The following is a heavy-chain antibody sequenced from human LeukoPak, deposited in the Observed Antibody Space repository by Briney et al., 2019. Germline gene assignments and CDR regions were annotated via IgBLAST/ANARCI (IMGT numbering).Heavy chain of an antibody. D-gene: IGHD6-19*01. J-gene: IGHJ4*02. Sequence: PGGSLRLSCAASGFTFSSYDINWVRQAPRKGLEWVSYISSSGNTIYYADSVKGRFTISRDNAKNSLFLQMNSLRAEDTAVYYCASGRAGSGWFWGQGTLVTVSS. CDR1: GFTFSSYD. V-gene: IGHV3-48*03. CDR3: ASGRAGSGWF. CDR2: ISSSGNTI.